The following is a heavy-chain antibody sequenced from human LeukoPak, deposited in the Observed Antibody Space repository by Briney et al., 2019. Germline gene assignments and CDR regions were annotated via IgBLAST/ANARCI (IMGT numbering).Heavy chain of an antibody. D-gene: IGHD2-15*01. CDR3: ARTLSSSYCSGGSCWNDY. V-gene: IGHV4-61*01. CDR1: GGSVSSGSYY. Sequence: SETLSLTCTVSGGSVSSGSYYWSWIRQPPGKGLEWIGYIYYTGSTNYNPSLESRVTISVDTSKNQFSLNLTSVTAADTAVYYCARTLSSSYCSGGSCWNDYWGQGTLVTVSS. J-gene: IGHJ4*02. CDR2: IYYTGST.